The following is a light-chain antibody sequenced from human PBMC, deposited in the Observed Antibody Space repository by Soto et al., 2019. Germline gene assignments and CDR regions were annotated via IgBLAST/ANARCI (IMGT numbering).Light chain of an antibody. Sequence: EFMLTQSPGTKYLSPGERATLSCRAIQSVGSSLAWFQQKTGQATRLLIYDASNRATGTAARFSGSGSGRDFTLTISSLEPEDVAVYDCQQYGSSPVWTFGQGSNVDVK. J-gene: IGKJ1*01. V-gene: IGKV3-11*02. CDR3: QQYGSSPVWT. CDR1: QSVGSS. CDR2: DAS.